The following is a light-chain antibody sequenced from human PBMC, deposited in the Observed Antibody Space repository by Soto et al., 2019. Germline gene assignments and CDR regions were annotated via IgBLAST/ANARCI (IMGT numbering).Light chain of an antibody. J-gene: IGLJ2*01. V-gene: IGLV1-47*02. CDR3: AAWDDSLSGPV. CDR1: TSNIGNNY. Sequence: QSVLTQPPSASGTPGQSVTISCSGSTSNIGNNYGYWYQQIPGTAPRLLIYSNNQRPSGVPDRFSGSKSGTSASLAISGLRSEDEADYYCAAWDDSLSGPVFGGGTKVTVL. CDR2: SNN.